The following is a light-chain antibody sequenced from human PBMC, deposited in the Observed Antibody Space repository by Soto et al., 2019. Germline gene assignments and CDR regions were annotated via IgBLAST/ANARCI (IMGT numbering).Light chain of an antibody. J-gene: IGLJ3*02. V-gene: IGLV2-14*01. CDR1: SSDIGIYNY. Sequence: ALTQPASVSGSPGQSITISCTGTSSDIGIYNYVSWYQQHPGKAPKLMIYDVSNRPSGVSNRFSGSKSGNTASLTISGLQAEDEADNYCRSYTSSNTWVFGGGTNVTVL. CDR2: DVS. CDR3: RSYTSSNTWV.